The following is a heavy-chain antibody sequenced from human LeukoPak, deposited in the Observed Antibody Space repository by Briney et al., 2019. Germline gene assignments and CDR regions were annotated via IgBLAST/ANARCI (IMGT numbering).Heavy chain of an antibody. V-gene: IGHV3-7*01. Sequence: GGSLRLSCAVSGLTFSSSWMDWVRQAPGKGLEWVASINPDGNKKYSADSVKGRFTISRDNAENSLYLQMNSQRVEDTAFYYCARDLAYSRLDYWGQGMLVTVSS. D-gene: IGHD5-18*01. CDR2: INPDGNKK. CDR3: ARDLAYSRLDY. CDR1: GLTFSSSW. J-gene: IGHJ4*02.